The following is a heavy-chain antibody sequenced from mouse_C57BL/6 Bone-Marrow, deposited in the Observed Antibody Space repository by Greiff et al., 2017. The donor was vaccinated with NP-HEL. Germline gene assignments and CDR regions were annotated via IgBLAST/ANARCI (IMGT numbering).Heavy chain of an antibody. CDR1: GFTFSSYA. Sequence: EVQVVESGGGLVKPGGSLKLSCAASGFTFSSYAMSWVRQTPEKRLEWVATISDGGSYTYYPDNVKGRFTISRDNAKNNLYLQMSHLKSEDTAMYYCARAATIVTTPYFDYWGQGTTLTVSS. D-gene: IGHD2-5*01. J-gene: IGHJ2*01. CDR2: ISDGGSYT. CDR3: ARAATIVTTPYFDY. V-gene: IGHV5-4*01.